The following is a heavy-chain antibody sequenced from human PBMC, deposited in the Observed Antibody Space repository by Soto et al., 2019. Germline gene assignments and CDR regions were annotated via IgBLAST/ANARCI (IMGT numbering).Heavy chain of an antibody. CDR1: GYTFTNSG. CDR3: ARYSSSWYGISAFDI. D-gene: IGHD6-13*01. J-gene: IGHJ3*02. CDR2: INPSGGST. Sequence: GASVKVSCKASGYTFTNSGFSWVRQAPGKGLEWMGIINPSGGSTSYAQKFQGRVTMTRDTSTSTVYMELSSLRSEDTAVYYCARYSSSWYGISAFDIWGQGTMVTVSS. V-gene: IGHV1-46*01.